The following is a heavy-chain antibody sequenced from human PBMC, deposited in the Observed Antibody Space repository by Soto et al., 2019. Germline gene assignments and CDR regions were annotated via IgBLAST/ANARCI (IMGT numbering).Heavy chain of an antibody. CDR3: ATLRYSSSLELFDY. D-gene: IGHD6-6*01. J-gene: IGHJ4*02. CDR1: GYTFTSYD. Sequence: QVQLVQSGAEVKKPGASVKVSCKASGYTFTSYDINWVRQATGQGLEWMGWMNPNSGNTGYAQKFQGRVTMTRNPSISTAYMELSSLRSEDTAVYYCATLRYSSSLELFDYWGQGTLVTVSS. V-gene: IGHV1-8*01. CDR2: MNPNSGNT.